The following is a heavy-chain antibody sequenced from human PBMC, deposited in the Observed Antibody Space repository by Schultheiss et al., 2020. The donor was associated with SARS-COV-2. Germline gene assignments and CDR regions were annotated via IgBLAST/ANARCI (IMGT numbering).Heavy chain of an antibody. CDR1: GGSISSYY. V-gene: IGHV4-59*12. CDR2: IYYSGST. D-gene: IGHD2-15*01. CDR3: AVVVTSDAFDI. Sequence: SETLSLTCTVSGGSISSYYWSWIRQPPGKGLEWIGYIYYSGSTNYNPSLKSRVTISVDTSKNQFTLKLSSVTAADTAVYYCAVVVTSDAFDIWGQGTMVTGSS. J-gene: IGHJ3*02.